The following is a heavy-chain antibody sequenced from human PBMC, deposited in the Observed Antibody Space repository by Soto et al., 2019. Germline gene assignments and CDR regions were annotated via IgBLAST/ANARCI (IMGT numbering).Heavy chain of an antibody. Sequence: SETLSLTCTVSGGSISSSSYYWGWIRQPPGKGLEWIGSIYYSGSTYYNPSLKSRVTISVDTSKNQFSLKLSSVTAADTAVYYCAKDLVEVEWLSLYYYYYGMDVWGQGTTVTVAS. CDR2: IYYSGST. D-gene: IGHD3-3*01. V-gene: IGHV4-39*02. CDR3: AKDLVEVEWLSLYYYYYGMDV. J-gene: IGHJ6*02. CDR1: GGSISSSSYY.